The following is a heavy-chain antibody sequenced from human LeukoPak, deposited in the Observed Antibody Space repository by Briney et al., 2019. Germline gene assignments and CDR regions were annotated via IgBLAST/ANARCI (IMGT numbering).Heavy chain of an antibody. V-gene: IGHV3-7*01. D-gene: IGHD3-9*01. Sequence: GGSLRLSCAASGFTFSNYWMTWVRQAPGKGLEWVANVKQDGSEKYYVDSVKGRFTISRDNAKNSLYLQMNSLRAEDTAVYYCARVRYFDWLSPSYFDYRGQGTLVTVSS. J-gene: IGHJ4*02. CDR1: GFTFSNYW. CDR2: VKQDGSEK. CDR3: ARVRYFDWLSPSYFDY.